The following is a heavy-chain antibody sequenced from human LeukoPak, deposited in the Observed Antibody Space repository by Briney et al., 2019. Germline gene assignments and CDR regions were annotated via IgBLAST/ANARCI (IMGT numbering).Heavy chain of an antibody. CDR3: AREGEGFYYDSSGYPDWYFDL. D-gene: IGHD3-22*01. V-gene: IGHV1-18*01. J-gene: IGHJ2*01. Sequence: ASVTVSCKASGYTFTSYGISWVRQAPGQGLEWMGWISAYNGNTSYAQKLQGRVTMTTDTSTSTAYMELRSLRSDDTAVYYCAREGEGFYYDSSGYPDWYFDLWGRGTLVTVSS. CDR2: ISAYNGNT. CDR1: GYTFTSYG.